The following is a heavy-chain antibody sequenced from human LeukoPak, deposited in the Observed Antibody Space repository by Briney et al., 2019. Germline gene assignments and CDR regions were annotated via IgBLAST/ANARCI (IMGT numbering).Heavy chain of an antibody. J-gene: IGHJ1*01. Sequence: ASVKVSCKASGYTFTSYYWHWVRQAPGQGPEWMGWINPNSGGTNYAQKFQGRVTMTRDTSISTAYMELSRLRSDDTAEYYCARALYYDSSGYYSSSYYYFQHWGQGTLVTVSS. CDR1: GYTFTSYY. V-gene: IGHV1-2*02. CDR3: ARALYYDSSGYYSSSYYYFQH. CDR2: INPNSGGT. D-gene: IGHD3-22*01.